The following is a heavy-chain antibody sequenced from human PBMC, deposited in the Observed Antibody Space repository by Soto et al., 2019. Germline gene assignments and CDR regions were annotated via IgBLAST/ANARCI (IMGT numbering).Heavy chain of an antibody. Sequence: WVXQXPXKGLEWVGRVKRKSDGETTDYAAPVTGRFTISRDDSKPTVYLQMNSLKIEDTGIYYCVAGSPFEYWGQGTLVTVSS. CDR2: VKRKSDGETT. CDR3: VAGSPFEY. J-gene: IGHJ4*02. D-gene: IGHD1-26*01. V-gene: IGHV3-15*05.